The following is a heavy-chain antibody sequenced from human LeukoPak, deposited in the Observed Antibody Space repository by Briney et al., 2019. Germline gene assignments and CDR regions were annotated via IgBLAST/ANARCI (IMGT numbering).Heavy chain of an antibody. D-gene: IGHD6-13*01. CDR1: GFTFSSYA. CDR3: AKTGTPWYYFDY. V-gene: IGHV3-23*01. Sequence: GGSLRLSCAASGFTFSSYAMSWVRQAPGKGLEWVSAISGSGGSTYYADSVKGRFTISRDNSKNALYLQMNSLRAEDTAVYYCAKTGTPWYYFDYWGQGTLVTVSS. CDR2: ISGSGGST. J-gene: IGHJ4*02.